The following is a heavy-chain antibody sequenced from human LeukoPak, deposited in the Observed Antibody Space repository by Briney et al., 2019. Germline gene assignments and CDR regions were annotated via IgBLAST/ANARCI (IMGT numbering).Heavy chain of an antibody. V-gene: IGHV1-2*02. D-gene: IGHD3-22*01. CDR2: INPNSGGT. CDR3: ARDDSSGYSYSYFDY. Sequence: ASVTVSCKASGYTFTGYYMHWVRQAPGQGLEWMGWINPNSGGTNYAQKFQGRVTMTRDMSTSTVYMELSSLRSEDTAVYYCARDDSSGYSYSYFDYWGQGTLVTVSS. J-gene: IGHJ4*02. CDR1: GYTFTGYY.